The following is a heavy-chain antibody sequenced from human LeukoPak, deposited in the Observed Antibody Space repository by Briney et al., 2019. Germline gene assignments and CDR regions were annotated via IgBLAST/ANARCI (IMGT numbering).Heavy chain of an antibody. V-gene: IGHV4-59*08. J-gene: IGHJ4*02. Sequence: SETLSLTCTVSGGSISSYYWSWIRQPPGKGLEWIGYIYYSGSTNYNPSLKSRVTISVDTSKNQFSLKLSSVTAADTAVYYCARSLRPIIRGVIAHFDYWGQGTLVTVSS. D-gene: IGHD3-10*01. CDR2: IYYSGST. CDR3: ARSLRPIIRGVIAHFDY. CDR1: GGSISSYY.